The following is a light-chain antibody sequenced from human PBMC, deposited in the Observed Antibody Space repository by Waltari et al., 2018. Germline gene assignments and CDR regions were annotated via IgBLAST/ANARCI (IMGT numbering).Light chain of an antibody. J-gene: IGLJ3*02. CDR1: TLSYQY. Sequence: SYELTQPPSVSVSPGQTARITCSGNTLSYQYTVWYQQKPGQAPVLVIYKDRERPSGIPERFSGSSSGTLVTLTISGVQAEDEADYYCQSADSTSNYRMFGGGTKLTVL. V-gene: IGLV3-25*03. CDR3: QSADSTSNYRM. CDR2: KDR.